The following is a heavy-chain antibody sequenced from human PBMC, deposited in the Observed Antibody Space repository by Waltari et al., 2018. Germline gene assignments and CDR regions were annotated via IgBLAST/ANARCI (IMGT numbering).Heavy chain of an antibody. CDR2: ISGSGGST. J-gene: IGHJ6*02. D-gene: IGHD2-2*01. CDR1: GFTFSSYA. Sequence: EVQLVESGGGLVQPGGSLRLSCAASGFTFSSYAMSWVRQAPGKGLAWVSAISGSGGSTYYADSVKGRFTISRDNSKNTLYLQMNSLRAEDTAVYYCAKILGYCSSTSCLNYYYYGMDVWGQGTTVTVSS. CDR3: AKILGYCSSTSCLNYYYYGMDV. V-gene: IGHV3-23*04.